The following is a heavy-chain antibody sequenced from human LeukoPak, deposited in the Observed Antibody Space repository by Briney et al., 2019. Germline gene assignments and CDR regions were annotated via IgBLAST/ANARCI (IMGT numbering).Heavy chain of an antibody. J-gene: IGHJ4*02. Sequence: SETLSLTCTVSGGSISSYYWSWIRQPPGRGLEWLGYIYYSGTTNYNPSLKSRVTISVATSKSQFSLNLSSVTGADTAVYYCARGGGGEYSSGWYDYWGQGALVTVSS. CDR3: ARGGGGEYSSGWYDY. D-gene: IGHD6-19*01. CDR2: IYYSGTT. CDR1: GGSISSYY. V-gene: IGHV4-59*01.